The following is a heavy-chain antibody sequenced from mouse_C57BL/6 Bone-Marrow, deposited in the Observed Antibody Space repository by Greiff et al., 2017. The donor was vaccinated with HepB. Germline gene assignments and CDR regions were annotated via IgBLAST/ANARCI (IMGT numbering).Heavy chain of an antibody. J-gene: IGHJ2*01. CDR1: GFTFSSYA. CDR3: TRDQWDYFDY. Sequence: EVKVIESGEGLVKPGGSLKLSCAASGFTFSSYAMSWVRQTPEKRLEWVAYISSGGDYIYYADTVKGRFTISRDNARNTLYLQMSSLKSEDTAMYYCTRDQWDYFDYWGQGTTLTVSS. CDR2: ISSGGDYI. V-gene: IGHV5-9-1*02.